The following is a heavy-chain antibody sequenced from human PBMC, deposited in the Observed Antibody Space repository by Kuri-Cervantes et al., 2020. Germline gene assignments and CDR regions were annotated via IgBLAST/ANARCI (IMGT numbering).Heavy chain of an antibody. V-gene: IGHV3-48*02. CDR1: GFTFSSYS. Sequence: GESLKISCAASGFTFSSYSMNWVRQAPGKGLEWVSYISSSSSTIYYADSVKGRFTISRDNAKNSLYLQMNSLRDEDTAVYYCARDSLVGARMTFGYWGQGTLVTVYS. CDR3: ARDSLVGARMTFGY. J-gene: IGHJ4*02. D-gene: IGHD1-26*01. CDR2: ISSSSSTI.